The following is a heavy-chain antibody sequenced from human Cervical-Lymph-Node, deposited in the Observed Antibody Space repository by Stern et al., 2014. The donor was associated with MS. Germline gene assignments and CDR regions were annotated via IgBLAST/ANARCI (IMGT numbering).Heavy chain of an antibody. D-gene: IGHD2-15*01. Sequence: VQLVQSGAEVKKPGSSGKVSCKASGGTFSSYAISWVRQAPGQGLEWMGGIIPIFGTANYAQKFQGRVTITADESTSTAYMELSSLRSEDTAVYYCARGDCSGGSCYFDYWGQGTLVTVSS. J-gene: IGHJ4*02. CDR1: GGTFSSYA. CDR2: IIPIFGTA. V-gene: IGHV1-69*12. CDR3: ARGDCSGGSCYFDY.